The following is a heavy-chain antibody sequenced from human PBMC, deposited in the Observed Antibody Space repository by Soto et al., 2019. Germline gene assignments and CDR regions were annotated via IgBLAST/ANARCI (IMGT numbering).Heavy chain of an antibody. D-gene: IGHD3-22*01. J-gene: IGHJ4*02. CDR2: ISWNSGSI. CDR3: AKDIRIGDYDSSGYFDY. Sequence: EVQLVESGGGLVQPGRSLRLSCAASGFTFDDYAMHWVRQAPGKGLEWVSGISWNSGSIGYADSVKGRFTISRDNAKNSLYLQMNSLRAEDTALYYCAKDIRIGDYDSSGYFDYWGQGTLVTVSS. V-gene: IGHV3-9*01. CDR1: GFTFDDYA.